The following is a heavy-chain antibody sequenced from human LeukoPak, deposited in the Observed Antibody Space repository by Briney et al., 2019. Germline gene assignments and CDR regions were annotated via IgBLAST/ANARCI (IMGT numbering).Heavy chain of an antibody. Sequence: GGSLRLSCAASGFTFSNYWMHWVRQGPGKGLVWVSRINSDGRLTSYADSVKGRFTISRDNAKNTLYLQMNSLRAEDTAVYYCARDLRTPSDTNIAIDYWGQGTLVTVSS. J-gene: IGHJ4*02. V-gene: IGHV3-74*01. D-gene: IGHD4-23*01. CDR2: INSDGRLT. CDR3: ARDLRTPSDTNIAIDY. CDR1: GFTFSNYW.